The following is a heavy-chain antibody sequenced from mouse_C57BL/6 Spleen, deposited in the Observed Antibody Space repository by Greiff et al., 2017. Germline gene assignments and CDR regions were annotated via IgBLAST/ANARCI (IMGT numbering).Heavy chain of an antibody. CDR1: GYSLTSYA. D-gene: IGHD1-1*01. V-gene: IGHV2-9-1*01. CDR3: ARYYYGSSYNYAMDY. Sequence: VQLQQSGPGLVAPSQSLSITCTVSGYSLTSYAISWVRQPPGKGLEWLGVIWTGGGTNSNSALKSRLSISDDNSKCQVYLKMNSLQTDDTSRYYSARYYYGSSYNYAMDYWGQGTSVTVSS. J-gene: IGHJ4*01. CDR2: IWTGGGT.